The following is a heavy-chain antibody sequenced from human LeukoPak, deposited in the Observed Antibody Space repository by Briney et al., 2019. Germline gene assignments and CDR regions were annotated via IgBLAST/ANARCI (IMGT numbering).Heavy chain of an antibody. CDR1: GFTFSSYA. J-gene: IGHJ4*02. CDR3: AKDTLSFGVLKNVRFDF. Sequence: PGGSLRLSCAASGFTFSSYAMSWVRQAPGKGLEWVSAISGSGGSTYYADSVKGRFTISRDNSKNTLYLQMNSLRAEDTAVYYCAKDTLSFGVLKNVRFDFWGQGTLVTVSS. CDR2: ISGSGGST. V-gene: IGHV3-23*01. D-gene: IGHD3-3*01.